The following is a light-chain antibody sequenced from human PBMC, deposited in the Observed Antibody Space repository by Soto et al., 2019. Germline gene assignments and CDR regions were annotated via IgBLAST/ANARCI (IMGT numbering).Light chain of an antibody. CDR2: EVS. J-gene: IGLJ2*01. CDR3: SSYTSSGTL. Sequence: QSVLTQPASVSGSPGQSITISCTGTSSDVGGYNYVSWYQQHPGKAPKLMIYEVSNRPSGVSNRFSGSKSGNTVSLTISGLQAEDEADYYCSSYTSSGTLFGGGTQLTVL. CDR1: SSDVGGYNY. V-gene: IGLV2-14*01.